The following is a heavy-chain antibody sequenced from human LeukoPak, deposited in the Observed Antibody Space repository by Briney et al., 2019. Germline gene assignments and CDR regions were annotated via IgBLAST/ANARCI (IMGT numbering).Heavy chain of an antibody. J-gene: IGHJ6*03. V-gene: IGHV4-4*02. Sequence: SGTLSLTCAVSGGSISGTNWWSWVRQPPGKGLEWIGEIYHDGSTNYNPSLKSRVTISVDKSKSQFSLRLSSVTAADTAVYYRASNGYYCIEVWGKGTTVTVSS. CDR2: IYHDGST. CDR3: ASNGYYCIEV. D-gene: IGHD2-8*01. CDR1: GGSISGTNW.